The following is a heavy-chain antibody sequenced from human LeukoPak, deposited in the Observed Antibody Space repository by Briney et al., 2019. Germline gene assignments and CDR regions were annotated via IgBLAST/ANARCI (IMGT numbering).Heavy chain of an antibody. V-gene: IGHV4-59*01. Sequence: EPSETLSLTCTVSGRSISSYYGSWLRQPPGEGLEWIGYIYYSGSTNYNPSLKSRVTISVDTSKNQFSLKLSSVTAADTAVYYCARYSCYDYFDYWGQGTLVTVSS. CDR2: IYYSGST. CDR1: GRSISSYY. D-gene: IGHD2-8*02. J-gene: IGHJ4*02. CDR3: ARYSCYDYFDY.